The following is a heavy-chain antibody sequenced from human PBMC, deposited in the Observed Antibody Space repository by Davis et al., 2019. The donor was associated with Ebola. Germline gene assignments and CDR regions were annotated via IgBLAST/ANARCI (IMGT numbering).Heavy chain of an antibody. CDR1: GGSISSSVYS. CDR3: ARLRSNYWFDP. J-gene: IGHJ5*02. CDR2: VSHSWNT. Sequence: MPSETLSLTCTVYGGSISSSVYSWTWIRQPPGKGLAWIGFVSHSWNTYYNPSLQSRVTMSVDASKNQFSLRLSSVTAADTAVYFCARLRSNYWFDPWGQGTLVTVSS. V-gene: IGHV4-30-2*01. D-gene: IGHD4-11*01.